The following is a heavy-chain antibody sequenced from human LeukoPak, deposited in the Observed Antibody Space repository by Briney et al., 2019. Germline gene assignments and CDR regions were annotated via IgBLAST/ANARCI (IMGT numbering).Heavy chain of an antibody. CDR3: ARVPDQYYDTLTGRYTGGWFDP. CDR1: GGSISSGSYY. V-gene: IGHV4-61*02. J-gene: IGHJ5*02. Sequence: PSETLSLTCTVSGGSISSGSYYWSWIRQPAGKGLECIGRIYTSGSTNYNPSLKSPGTTSVDSSKNQFSLKLSSVTAADTAVYYCARVPDQYYDTLTGRYTGGWFDPWGQGTLVTVSS. CDR2: IYTSGST. D-gene: IGHD3-9*01.